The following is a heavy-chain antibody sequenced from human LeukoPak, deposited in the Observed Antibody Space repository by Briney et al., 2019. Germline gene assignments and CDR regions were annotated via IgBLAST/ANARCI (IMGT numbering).Heavy chain of an antibody. V-gene: IGHV4-39*01. D-gene: IGHD2-21*02. CDR2: IYYSGST. CDR3: ARHSFDGVATAFDY. CDR1: GGSISSSSYY. J-gene: IGHJ4*02. Sequence: PSETLSLTCTVSGGSISSSSYYWGWIRQPPGKGLEWIGSIYYSGSTYYNPSLKSRVTISVDTSKNQFSLKLSSVTAADTAVYYCARHSFDGVATAFDYWGQGTLVTVSS.